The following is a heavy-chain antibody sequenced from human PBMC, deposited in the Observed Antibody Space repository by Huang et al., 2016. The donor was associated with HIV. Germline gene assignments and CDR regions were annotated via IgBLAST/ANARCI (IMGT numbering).Heavy chain of an antibody. CDR2: IRSKANSYAT. J-gene: IGHJ4*02. CDR3: TRLTMIGDGDY. D-gene: IGHD3-22*01. V-gene: IGHV3-73*01. Sequence: EVQLVVSGGGLVQPGGSLTLSCAASGFTFSGSAMHWVRQASGKGLEWVGRIRSKANSYATASAASVKVRFTISRDDSKDTAYLQMNSLKTEDTAVYYCTRLTMIGDGDYWGQGTLVTVSS. CDR1: GFTFSGSA.